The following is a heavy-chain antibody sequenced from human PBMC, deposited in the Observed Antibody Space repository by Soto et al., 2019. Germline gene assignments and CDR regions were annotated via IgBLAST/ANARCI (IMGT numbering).Heavy chain of an antibody. D-gene: IGHD7-27*01. Sequence: SVKVSCKASGGTFSSYTISCVRQAPGQGLEWMGRIIPILGIANYAQKFQGRVTITADKSTSTAYMELNSLKTEDTAIYYCATAPGYWGSAPLDYWGQGTLVTVSS. CDR2: IIPILGIA. V-gene: IGHV1-69*02. CDR1: GGTFSSYT. CDR3: ATAPGYWGSAPLDY. J-gene: IGHJ4*02.